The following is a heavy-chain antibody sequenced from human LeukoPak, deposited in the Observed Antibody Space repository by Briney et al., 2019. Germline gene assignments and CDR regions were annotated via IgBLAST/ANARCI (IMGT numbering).Heavy chain of an antibody. D-gene: IGHD3-10*01. CDR2: IFYSGST. CDR3: ARDSPPVITMVRGVIITGAFDI. Sequence: SETLSLTCTVSGGSISTSNYYWGWIRQPPGKGLEWIGNIFYSGSTYYNPSLKSRVTISVDTSKNQFSLKLSSVTAADTAVYYCARDSPPVITMVRGVIITGAFDIWGQGTMVTVSS. CDR1: GGSISTSNYY. J-gene: IGHJ3*02. V-gene: IGHV4-39*07.